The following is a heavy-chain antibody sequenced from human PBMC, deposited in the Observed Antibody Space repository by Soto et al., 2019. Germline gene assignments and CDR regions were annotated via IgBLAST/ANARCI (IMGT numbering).Heavy chain of an antibody. J-gene: IGHJ4*02. CDR2: INPSGGST. D-gene: IGHD3-9*01. Sequence: GASVKVSCKASGYTFTSYYIHWVRQAPGQGLEWMGRINPSGGSTNYAQKFQGRVTMTRDKSTSTVYMELSSLRSEDTAVYYCGRVFGNYYDALTGLWGDYMDFWGQGTQVTVSS. V-gene: IGHV1-46*01. CDR1: GYTFTSYY. CDR3: GRVFGNYYDALTGLWGDYMDF.